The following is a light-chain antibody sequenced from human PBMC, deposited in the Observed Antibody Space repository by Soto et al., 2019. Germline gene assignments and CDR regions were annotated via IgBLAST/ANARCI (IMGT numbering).Light chain of an antibody. J-gene: IGLJ1*01. CDR3: PSYDSSLSCYV. Sequence: QSVLTQPPSVSGAPGQRVTISCTGSSSNIGAGYDVHWYQQLPGTAPKLLIYGNSNRPSGFPDRFSGSKSGTSASLAIAGLEAEDEADYYCPSYDSSLSCYVFGTGTKLTVL. CDR1: SSNIGAGYD. V-gene: IGLV1-40*01. CDR2: GNS.